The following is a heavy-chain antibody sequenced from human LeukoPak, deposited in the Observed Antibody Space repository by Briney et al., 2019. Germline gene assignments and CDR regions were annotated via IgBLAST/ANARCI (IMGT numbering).Heavy chain of an antibody. CDR2: IYPCDSDT. V-gene: IGHV5-51*01. CDR3: ARSYYDSSAESDY. CDR1: EYSFTSYW. D-gene: IGHD3-22*01. J-gene: IGHJ4*02. Sequence: GESLKISCKGSEYSFTSYWIGWARQMPGKCLEWMGLIYPCDSDTRYSPSFQGQVTISADKSSSTAYLQWSSLKASDTAMYYCARSYYDSSAESDYWGQGTLVTVSS.